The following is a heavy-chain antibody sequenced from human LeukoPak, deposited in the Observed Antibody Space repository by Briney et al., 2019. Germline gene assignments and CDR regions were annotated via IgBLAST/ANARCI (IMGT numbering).Heavy chain of an antibody. Sequence: GGSLRLSCAASGFTFSTYFMSWVRQAPGAGLEWVSSISGSGGSTYYADSVKGRFTISRDNSKKTVYLEMNSLRAEDTAVYYCAKPYYYDSTGYFFDYWGQGTLVSGSS. D-gene: IGHD3-22*01. V-gene: IGHV3-23*01. CDR3: AKPYYYDSTGYFFDY. J-gene: IGHJ4*02. CDR2: ISGSGGST. CDR1: GFTFSTYF.